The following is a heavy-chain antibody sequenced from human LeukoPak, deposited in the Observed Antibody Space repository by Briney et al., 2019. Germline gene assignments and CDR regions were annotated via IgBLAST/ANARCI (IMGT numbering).Heavy chain of an antibody. CDR3: ARHTGYCSGGSCYGDF. CDR1: GYTFHNYW. Sequence: GESLKISCKGSGYTFHNYWIAWVRQMPGKGLEWMGIIYPGDSDTRYSPSFQGQVTISADKSIRTAYLQWSSLKASDTAMYHCARHTGYCSGGSCYGDFWGQGTLVTVSS. CDR2: IYPGDSDT. V-gene: IGHV5-51*01. J-gene: IGHJ4*02. D-gene: IGHD2-15*01.